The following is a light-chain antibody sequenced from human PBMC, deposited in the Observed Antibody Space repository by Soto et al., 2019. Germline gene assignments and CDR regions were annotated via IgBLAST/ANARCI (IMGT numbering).Light chain of an antibody. Sequence: QSVLTQPASVSGSPGQSITISCAGTSSDIGGSKYVSWYQHHPGKAPKFMIYEVTNRPTGVSNRFSGSKSGSTASLTISGLQAEDEADYYCSSYTSSSTLVFGGGTKLTVL. V-gene: IGLV2-14*01. J-gene: IGLJ2*01. CDR3: SSYTSSSTLV. CDR2: EVT. CDR1: SSDIGGSKY.